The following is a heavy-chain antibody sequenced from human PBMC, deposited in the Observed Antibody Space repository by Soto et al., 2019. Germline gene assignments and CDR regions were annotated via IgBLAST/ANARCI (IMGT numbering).Heavy chain of an antibody. CDR3: ARGLTYYYDSSGRTLYY. J-gene: IGHJ4*02. V-gene: IGHV4-34*01. Sequence: SETLSLTCAVYGGSFSGYYWSWIRQPPGKGLEWIGEINHSGSTNYNPSLKSRVTISVDTSKNQFSLKLSSVTAADTAVYYCARGLTYYYDSSGRTLYYWGQGTLVTVSS. D-gene: IGHD3-22*01. CDR1: GGSFSGYY. CDR2: INHSGST.